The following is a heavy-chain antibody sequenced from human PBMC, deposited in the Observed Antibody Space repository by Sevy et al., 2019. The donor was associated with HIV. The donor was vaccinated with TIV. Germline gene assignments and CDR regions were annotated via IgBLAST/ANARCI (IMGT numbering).Heavy chain of an antibody. V-gene: IGHV3-9*02. D-gene: IGHD6-19*01. Sequence: GGSLRLSCVGSGFTSEDYALHWVRQAPGKGLEWVSGISWNSVSLDYADSVRGRFTIFRDNAKKTLYLQMDSLRSEDTALYHCVKTPMTEAAPFFDFWGQGTAVTVSS. CDR1: GFTSEDYA. CDR3: VKTPMTEAAPFFDF. J-gene: IGHJ4*02. CDR2: ISWNSVSL.